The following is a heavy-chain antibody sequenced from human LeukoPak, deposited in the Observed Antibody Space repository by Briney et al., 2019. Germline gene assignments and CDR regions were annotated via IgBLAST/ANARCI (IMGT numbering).Heavy chain of an antibody. V-gene: IGHV3-21*01. CDR2: ISSSSSYI. D-gene: IGHD2-2*02. CDR3: ARDYCSSTSCYTYYYYGMDV. J-gene: IGHJ6*02. Sequence: PGVSLRLSCAASGFTFSSYSMNWVRQAPGKGLEWVSSISSSSSYIYYADSVKGRFTISRDNAKNSLYLQMNSLRAEDTAVYYCARDYCSSTSCYTYYYYGMDVWGQGTTVTVSS. CDR1: GFTFSSYS.